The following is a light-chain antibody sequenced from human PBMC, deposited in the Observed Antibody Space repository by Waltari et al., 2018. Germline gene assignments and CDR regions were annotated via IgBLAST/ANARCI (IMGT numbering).Light chain of an antibody. J-gene: IGKJ2*03. V-gene: IGKV1-5*03. CDR2: KAS. Sequence: DTQLTQSPSTLSASIGDRVTITCRASQNIHNWLAWYQQRPGKAPNLLIYKASNLETGVPSRFSGSGSGTEFTLTISTLQPDDFATYYCQQYNTYPYSFGRGPNWRSN. CDR1: QNIHNW. CDR3: QQYNTYPYS.